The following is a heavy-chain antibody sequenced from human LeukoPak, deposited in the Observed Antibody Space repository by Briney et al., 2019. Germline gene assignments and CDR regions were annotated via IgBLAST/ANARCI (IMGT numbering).Heavy chain of an antibody. J-gene: IGHJ3*02. Sequence: PGGSLRLSCAASGFTFSSYAMSWVRQAPGKGLEWVSAISGSGGSTYYADSVKGRFTISRDNSKNSLYLQMSSLKIEDTAMYFCVRVKSGGAFDIWGQGTMVTVSS. D-gene: IGHD4-23*01. CDR2: ISGSGGST. CDR3: VRVKSGGAFDI. V-gene: IGHV3-23*01. CDR1: GFTFSSYA.